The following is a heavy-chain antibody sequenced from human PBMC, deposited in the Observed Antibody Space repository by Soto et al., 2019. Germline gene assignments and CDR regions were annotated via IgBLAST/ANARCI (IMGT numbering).Heavy chain of an antibody. Sequence: QVRLQQWGAGLLMPSETLSRTCAVYGASFTGYYWSWIRQAPGKGLSWMGEINHRGSTNYNPSIKSRVNISVDPSTKQCSLKLSSVTAADTAVYYCATSYFDFWSGSYLAYFDYWSQGALGTVSS. J-gene: IGHJ4*02. V-gene: IGHV4-34*01. CDR1: GASFTGYY. CDR3: ATSYFDFWSGSYLAYFDY. D-gene: IGHD3-3*01. CDR2: INHRGST.